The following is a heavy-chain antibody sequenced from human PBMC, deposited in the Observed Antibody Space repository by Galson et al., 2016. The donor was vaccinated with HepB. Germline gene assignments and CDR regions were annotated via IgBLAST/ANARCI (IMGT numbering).Heavy chain of an antibody. J-gene: IGHJ4*02. CDR2: ISNGGTNT. V-gene: IGHV3-30-3*01. D-gene: IGHD6-6*01. CDR1: GFTFNTYP. CDR3: AREGGEERSSSWGDVDY. Sequence: SLRLSCAASGFTFNTYPMHWVRQAPGKGLEWMAVISNGGTNTYYADSVKGRFTISRDKSENTLYLQINSLRPDDTAFYYCAREGGEERSSSWGDVDYWGQGTLVTVSS.